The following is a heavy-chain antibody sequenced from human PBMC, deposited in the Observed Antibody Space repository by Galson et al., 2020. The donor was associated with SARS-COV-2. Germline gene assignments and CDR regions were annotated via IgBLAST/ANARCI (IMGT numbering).Heavy chain of an antibody. V-gene: IGHV3-30*18. CDR2: ISNDGTNK. J-gene: IGHJ3*02. Sequence: GESLKISCAASGFTVNSYAMHWVRQAPGKGLEWVAVISNDGTNKYYADSVKGRFTISRDNSRNTLYLQMNSLRPEDTAVYYCAKAVCGWDLLHPFDIWGQGTMVTVSS. D-gene: IGHD1-26*01. CDR3: AKAVCGWDLLHPFDI. CDR1: GFTVNSYA.